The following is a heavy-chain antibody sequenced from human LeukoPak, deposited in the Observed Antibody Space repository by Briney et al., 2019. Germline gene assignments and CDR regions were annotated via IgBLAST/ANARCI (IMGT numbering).Heavy chain of an antibody. CDR2: INHSGST. CDR1: GGSFSGYY. D-gene: IGHD5-18*01. CDR3: ARGEGTAMVTFDY. J-gene: IGHJ4*02. Sequence: SETLSLTCAVYGGSFSGYYWSWIRQPPGKGLEWIGEINHSGSTNYNPSLKSRVTISVDTSKNQFSLKLSSVTAADTAVYYCARGEGTAMVTFDYWGQGTLVTVSS. V-gene: IGHV4-34*01.